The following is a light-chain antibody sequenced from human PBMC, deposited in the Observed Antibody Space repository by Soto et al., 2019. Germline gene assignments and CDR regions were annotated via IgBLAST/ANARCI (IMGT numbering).Light chain of an antibody. J-gene: IGKJ4*01. CDR2: DAS. CDR3: QQRRDWPLT. Sequence: EIVLTQSPANLSLSPGERATLSCRASQSVSLHLAWYQQKPGQAPRLLIYDASNRATGVPGRFSGSGSGADFTLTISSLEPEDVAIYFCQQRRDWPLTFGGGIRVDIK. V-gene: IGKV3-11*01. CDR1: QSVSLH.